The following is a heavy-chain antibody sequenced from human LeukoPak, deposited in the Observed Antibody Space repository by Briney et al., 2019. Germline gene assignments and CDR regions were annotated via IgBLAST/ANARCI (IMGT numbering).Heavy chain of an antibody. CDR3: ARPRVAAYNWFDP. D-gene: IGHD6-19*01. J-gene: IGHJ5*02. Sequence: GGSLRLSCAASGFTFSNYWMSWVRQAPGKGLEWVANIKQDGSDKYYVDSVKGRFTISRDNAKNSLYLQMNSLRVEDTAVYYCARPRVAAYNWFDPWGQGTLVTVSS. CDR2: IKQDGSDK. CDR1: GFTFSNYW. V-gene: IGHV3-7*01.